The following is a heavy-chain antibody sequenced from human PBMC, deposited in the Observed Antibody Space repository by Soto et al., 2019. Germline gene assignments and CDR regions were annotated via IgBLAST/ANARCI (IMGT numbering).Heavy chain of an antibody. D-gene: IGHD4-17*01. CDR3: ARLYGGNSGMDV. CDR1: GYSFTSYW. V-gene: IGHV5-10-1*01. Sequence: EVQLVQSGAEVKKPGESLRISCNGSGYSFTSYWVTWLRQMPGKGLEWMGRIDPSDSYTNYNPPFQGHVTISVDKSISTAYLQWSSLKASDTAMYYCARLYGGNSGMDVWGQGTTVTVSS. J-gene: IGHJ6*02. CDR2: IDPSDSYT.